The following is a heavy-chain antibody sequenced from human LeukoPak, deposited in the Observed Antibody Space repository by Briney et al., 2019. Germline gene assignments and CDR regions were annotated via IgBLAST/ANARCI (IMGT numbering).Heavy chain of an antibody. CDR1: GFSFSSLA. V-gene: IGHV3-23*01. Sequence: PGGSLRLSCAASGFSFSSLAMSWIRQVPGKGLEWVSSISRSGESTFYADSVRGRFTISRDNSKNTVSLQMESLRAEDTALYYCAKDYAVGSIDYWGQGTLVTVSS. J-gene: IGHJ4*02. CDR3: AKDYAVGSIDY. CDR2: ISRSGEST. D-gene: IGHD3-16*01.